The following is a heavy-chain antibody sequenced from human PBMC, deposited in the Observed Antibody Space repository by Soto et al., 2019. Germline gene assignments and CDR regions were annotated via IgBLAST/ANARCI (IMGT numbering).Heavy chain of an antibody. CDR3: ARGRGAGDSQNGYFDL. Sequence: QVHLQQRGAGLLKPSEPLSLTCAVYGGSFSGYYWSWIRQPPGKGLEWIGESNNGGSSNYNPSLKSRGSMSVGTSNNQFSRQLTSVTAADTAVYYCARGRGAGDSQNGYFDLGGRGTLVRVSS. V-gene: IGHV4-34*01. D-gene: IGHD1-26*01. CDR1: GGSFSGYY. CDR2: SNNGGSS. J-gene: IGHJ2*01.